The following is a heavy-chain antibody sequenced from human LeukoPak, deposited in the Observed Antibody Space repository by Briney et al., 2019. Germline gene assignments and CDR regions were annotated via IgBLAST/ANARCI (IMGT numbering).Heavy chain of an antibody. CDR3: AREWWGMVRGTSYGMDV. Sequence: QPGGSLRLSCAASGFTFSSYEMNWVRQAPGKGLEWVSYISSSGSTIYYADSVKGRFTISRDNAKNSLYPQMNSLRAEDTAVYYCAREWWGMVRGTSYGMDVWGKGTTVTVSS. CDR1: GFTFSSYE. CDR2: ISSSGSTI. V-gene: IGHV3-48*03. D-gene: IGHD3-10*01. J-gene: IGHJ6*04.